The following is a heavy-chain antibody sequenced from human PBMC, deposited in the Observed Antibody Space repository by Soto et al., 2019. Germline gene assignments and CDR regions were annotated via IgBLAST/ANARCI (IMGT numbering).Heavy chain of an antibody. CDR2: LYYNTNT. CDR1: GGSVNSGSYY. V-gene: IGHV4-61*01. D-gene: IGHD2-2*01. J-gene: IGHJ6*02. CDR3: ARTYCTTTSCQAHGMDV. Sequence: QVQLQESGPGLVKPSETRSLTCTVSGGSVNSGSYYWTWIRQPPGKGLEWIGYLYYNTNTNYNPSLKSRVTISVDTSKNQFSLKLSSVTAADTAVYSCARTYCTTTSCQAHGMDVWGQGTTVTVSS.